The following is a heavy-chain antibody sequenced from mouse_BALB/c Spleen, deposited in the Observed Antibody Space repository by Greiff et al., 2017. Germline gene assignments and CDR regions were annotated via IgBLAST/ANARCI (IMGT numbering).Heavy chain of an antibody. CDR3: ARRRDGGNYPYAMDY. D-gene: IGHD2-1*01. Sequence: QVTLKVSGPGILQPSQTLSLTCSFSGFSLSTSGMGVSWIRQPSGKGLEWLAHIYWDDDKRYNPSLKSRLTISKDTSRNQVFLKITSVDTADTATYYCARRRDGGNYPYAMDYWGQGTSVTVSS. V-gene: IGHV8-12*01. CDR2: IYWDDDK. J-gene: IGHJ4*01. CDR1: GFSLSTSGMG.